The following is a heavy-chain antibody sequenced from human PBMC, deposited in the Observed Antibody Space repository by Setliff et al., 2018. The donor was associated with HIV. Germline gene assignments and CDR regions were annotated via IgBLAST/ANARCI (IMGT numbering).Heavy chain of an antibody. CDR3: ARDKGRPHYYDDTGSYRSDALDI. D-gene: IGHD3-22*01. CDR1: GDSLRGGDYY. J-gene: IGHJ3*02. CDR2: VSHTGYT. Sequence: SETLSLTCSVSGDSLRGGDYYYNWIRQSPEKGLEWIGYVSHTGYTYYNPSLKSRVDMSLDISKNQLSLNVSFVTAADTAVYYCARDKGRPHYYDDTGSYRSDALDIWGQGTMVTVSS. V-gene: IGHV4-30-4*08.